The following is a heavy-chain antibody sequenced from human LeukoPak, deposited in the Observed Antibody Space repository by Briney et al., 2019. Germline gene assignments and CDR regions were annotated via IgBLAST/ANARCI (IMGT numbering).Heavy chain of an antibody. J-gene: IGHJ4*02. CDR1: GFSLSTGGMC. CDR3: ARTVTYYYGSGSYSSLDY. Sequence: SGPTLVNPTQTLTLTCTFSGFSLSTGGMCVSWIRQPPGKALEWLARIDWDDDKYYSTSLKTRLTISKDTSKNQVVLTMTNMDPVDTATYYCARTVTYYYGSGSYSSLDYWGQGTLVTVSS. D-gene: IGHD3-10*01. CDR2: IDWDDDK. V-gene: IGHV2-70*11.